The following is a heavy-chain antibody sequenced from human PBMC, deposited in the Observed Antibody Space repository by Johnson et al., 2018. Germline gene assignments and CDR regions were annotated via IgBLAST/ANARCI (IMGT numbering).Heavy chain of an antibody. CDR2: INHSGST. CDR1: GGSFSGYY. Sequence: QVQLQQWGAGLLKPSETLSLTCAVYGGSFSGYYWSWIRQPPGKGLEWIGEINHSGSTNYNPSLKGRVTMSLHTSKNQFSLKLTSVTAADTAVYFCARCRRKKMVRGTTKLYLDQYHDYMDVWDKGTTVTVYS. J-gene: IGHJ6*03. CDR3: ARCRRKKMVRGTTKLYLDQYHDYMDV. D-gene: IGHD3-10*01. V-gene: IGHV4-34*01.